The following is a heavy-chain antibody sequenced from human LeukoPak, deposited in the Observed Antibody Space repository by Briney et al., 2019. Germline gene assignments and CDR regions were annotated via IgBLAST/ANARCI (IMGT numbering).Heavy chain of an antibody. D-gene: IGHD5-24*01. V-gene: IGHV4-59*01. Sequence: PSETLSLTCTVSGGSISSYYWSWIRQPPGKGLEWIGYIYYSGSTNYNPSLKSRVTISVDTSKNQFSLKLSSVTAADTAVYYCARAPPGARWLQAGHYFDYWGQGTLVTVFS. CDR1: GGSISSYY. CDR2: IYYSGST. J-gene: IGHJ4*02. CDR3: ARAPPGARWLQAGHYFDY.